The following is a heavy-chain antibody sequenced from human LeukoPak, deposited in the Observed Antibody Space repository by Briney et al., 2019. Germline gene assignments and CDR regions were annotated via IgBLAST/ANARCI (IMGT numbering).Heavy chain of an antibody. CDR3: ARDPSGARGSSLHAFDI. D-gene: IGHD1-26*01. Sequence: ASVKVSCKASGYTFTSYYMHWVRQAPGQGLEWMGIINPSGGSTSYAQRFQGRVTMTRDTSTSTVYMELSSLRSEDTAVYYCARDPSGARGSSLHAFDIWGQGTMVTVSS. CDR1: GYTFTSYY. CDR2: INPSGGST. J-gene: IGHJ3*02. V-gene: IGHV1-46*01.